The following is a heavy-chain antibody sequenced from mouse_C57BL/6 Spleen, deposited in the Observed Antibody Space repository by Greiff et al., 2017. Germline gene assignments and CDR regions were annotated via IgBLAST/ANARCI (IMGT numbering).Heavy chain of an antibody. J-gene: IGHJ1*03. Sequence: EVMLVASGGGLVKPGGSLKLSCAASGFTFSSYAMSWVRQTPEKRLEWVATISDGGSYTYYQDNVKGRFTISRDNAKNNLYLQMSHLKSEDTAMYYCARYYYCSRRYFDVWGTGTTVTGSS. CDR3: ARYYYCSRRYFDV. CDR1: GFTFSSYA. CDR2: ISDGGSYT. D-gene: IGHD1-1*01. V-gene: IGHV5-4*03.